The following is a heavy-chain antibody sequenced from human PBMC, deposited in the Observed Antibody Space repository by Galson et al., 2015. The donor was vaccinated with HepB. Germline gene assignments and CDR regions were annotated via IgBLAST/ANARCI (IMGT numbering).Heavy chain of an antibody. CDR3: VRGRRDDSSGFDY. Sequence: SGNTGYAQKFQGRVTMTSNTSISTTYMEVSSLTSEDTAMYYCVRGRRDDSSGFDYWGQGTLVAVS. J-gene: IGHJ4*02. D-gene: IGHD6-19*01. V-gene: IGHV1-8*01. CDR2: SGNT.